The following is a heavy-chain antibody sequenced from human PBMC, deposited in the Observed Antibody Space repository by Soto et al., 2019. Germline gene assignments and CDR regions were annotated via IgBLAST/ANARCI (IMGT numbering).Heavy chain of an antibody. J-gene: IGHJ4*02. Sequence: PSETLSLTCTVSGGSISSYYWSWIRQPPGKGLEWIGYIYYSGSTNYNPSLKSRVTISVDTSKNQFSLKLSSVTAADTAVYYCARQEQWLKSFDYWGQGTLVTVSS. CDR1: GGSISSYY. CDR2: IYYSGST. V-gene: IGHV4-59*08. CDR3: ARQEQWLKSFDY. D-gene: IGHD6-19*01.